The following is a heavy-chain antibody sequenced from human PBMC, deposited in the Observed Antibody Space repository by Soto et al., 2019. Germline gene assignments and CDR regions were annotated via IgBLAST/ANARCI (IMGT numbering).Heavy chain of an antibody. CDR2: IYYSGST. V-gene: IGHV4-31*03. J-gene: IGHJ4*02. D-gene: IGHD3-16*01. Sequence: SETLSLTCTVSGGSISSGGYYWSWIRQHPGKGLEWIGYIYYSGSTYYNPSLKSRVTISVDTSKNQFSLKLSSVTAADTAVYYCARDNRMITFGGALDYWGQGTLVTVSS. CDR1: GGSISSGGYY. CDR3: ARDNRMITFGGALDY.